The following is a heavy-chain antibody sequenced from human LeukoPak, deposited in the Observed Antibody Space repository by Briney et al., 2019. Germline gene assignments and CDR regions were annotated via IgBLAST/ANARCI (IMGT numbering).Heavy chain of an antibody. Sequence: PGGSLRLSCAASGFTFSSYAMSWVRQAPGKGLEWIGEINHSGSTNYNPSLKSRVTISVDTSKNQFSLKLSSVTAADTAVYYCARGRGYDYVWGSYRYPLDYWGQGTLVTVSS. CDR1: GFTFSSYA. CDR3: ARGRGYDYVWGSYRYPLDY. D-gene: IGHD3-16*02. V-gene: IGHV4-34*01. CDR2: INHSGST. J-gene: IGHJ4*02.